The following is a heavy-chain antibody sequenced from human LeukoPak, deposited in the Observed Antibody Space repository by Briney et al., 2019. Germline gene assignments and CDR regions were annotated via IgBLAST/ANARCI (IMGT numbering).Heavy chain of an antibody. CDR2: IYYSGST. CDR1: GGSISSYY. CDR3: ARRRYFDL. J-gene: IGHJ2*01. Sequence: PSETLSLTCTVSGGSISSYYWSWLRQPPGKGLEWIGYIYYSGSTNYNPSLKSRVTISVDTSKNQFSLKLSSVTAADTAVYYCARRRYFDLWGRGTLVTVSS. V-gene: IGHV4-59*08.